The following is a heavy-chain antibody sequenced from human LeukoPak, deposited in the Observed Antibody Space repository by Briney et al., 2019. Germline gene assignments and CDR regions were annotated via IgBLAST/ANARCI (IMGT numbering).Heavy chain of an antibody. D-gene: IGHD6-19*01. J-gene: IGHJ4*02. CDR3: ARLDPAGIAVAGTIDY. Sequence: SETLSLTCAVSGYSISSGYYWGWIRQPPGKGLEWIGIIYHSGSTYYNPSVKSRVTISVDKSKNKLSLKLSSVTAADTAVYYCARLDPAGIAVAGTIDYWGQGTLVTVSS. CDR2: IYHSGST. CDR1: GYSISSGYY. V-gene: IGHV4-38-2*01.